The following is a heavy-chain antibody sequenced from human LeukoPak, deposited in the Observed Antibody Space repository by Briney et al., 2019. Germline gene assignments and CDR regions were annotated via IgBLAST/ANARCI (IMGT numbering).Heavy chain of an antibody. CDR1: GFTFSSYA. J-gene: IGHJ4*02. D-gene: IGHD1-26*01. CDR2: ISGGGGST. CDR3: AKDRGLVGATPSNFDY. V-gene: IGHV3-23*01. Sequence: GGSLRLSCSASGFTFSSYAMNWVRQAPGKGLEWVSGISGGGGSTYYADSVRGRFTISRDNSKNTLYLEMNSLKVEDTAVYYCAKDRGLVGATPSNFDYWGQGTLVTVSS.